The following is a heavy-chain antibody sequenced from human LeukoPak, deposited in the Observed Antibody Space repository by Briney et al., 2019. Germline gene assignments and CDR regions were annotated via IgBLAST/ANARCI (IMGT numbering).Heavy chain of an antibody. CDR3: ARAPRGLRFVY. J-gene: IGHJ4*02. V-gene: IGHV4-61*08. D-gene: IGHD5-12*01. CDR1: GGSVSSGGYY. Sequence: SETLSLTCGVSGGSVSSGGYYWSWIRQPPGKGLEYIGYVSYSGSTNYNPSLKSRVTISVDTSKNQFSLKLSSVTAADTAVYYCARAPRGLRFVYWGQGTLVTVSS. CDR2: VSYSGST.